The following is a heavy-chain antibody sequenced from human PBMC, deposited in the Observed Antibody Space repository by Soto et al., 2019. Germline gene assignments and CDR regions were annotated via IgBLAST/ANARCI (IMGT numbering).Heavy chain of an antibody. CDR3: AKSTAARAITPGKN. J-gene: IGHJ4*02. D-gene: IGHD6-6*01. CDR1: GFTFSSYG. CDR2: ISYDGSNK. V-gene: IGHV3-30*18. Sequence: LRLSCAASGFTFSSYGMHWVRQAPGKGLEWVAVISYDGSNKYYADSVKGRFTISRDNSKNTLYLQMNSLRAEDTAVYYCAKSTAARAITPGKNWGQGTLVTVSS.